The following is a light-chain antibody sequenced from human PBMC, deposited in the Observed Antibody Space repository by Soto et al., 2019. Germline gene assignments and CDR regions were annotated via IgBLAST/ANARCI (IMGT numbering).Light chain of an antibody. J-gene: IGLJ1*01. Sequence: QSALTQPRSVSLSPGQSVTISCTGTSGDVGGSNHVSWYQHHPGQAPKFLIYDVTKRPSGVPDRFSGSKSGNTASLTISGLQAEDEADYYCCSDAGTYTFVFGTGTKVTVL. CDR2: DVT. CDR1: SGDVGGSNH. CDR3: CSDAGTYTFV. V-gene: IGLV2-11*01.